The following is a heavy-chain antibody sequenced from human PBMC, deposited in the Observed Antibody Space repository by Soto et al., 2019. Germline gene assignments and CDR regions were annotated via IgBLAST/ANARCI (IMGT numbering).Heavy chain of an antibody. CDR1: GYTLNTYY. J-gene: IGHJ6*02. CDR2: IHPSGGGS. Sequence: ASVKVSCKPSGYTLNTYYLHWVRQAPGQGLEWIGIIHPSGGGSTYAQKFLGRVTMTRDTSASTAYMELSSLRSEDTAVYYCASSYSNYALIDYYYYGMDVWGQGTTVTVSS. V-gene: IGHV1-46*02. CDR3: ASSYSNYALIDYYYYGMDV. D-gene: IGHD4-4*01.